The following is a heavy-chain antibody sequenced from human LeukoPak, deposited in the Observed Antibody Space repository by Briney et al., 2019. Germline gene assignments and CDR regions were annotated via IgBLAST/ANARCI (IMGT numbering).Heavy chain of an antibody. CDR3: AIPNSGRIDY. Sequence: GGSLRLSCAPSGFTFSSYGMNWVRQAPGKGLEWVSSITSSSSYIYYADSVKGRFTISRDNSKNTLYLQMNSLRAEDTAVYYCAIPNSGRIDYWGQGTLVTVSS. D-gene: IGHD1-26*01. CDR1: GFTFSSYG. CDR2: ITSSSSYI. J-gene: IGHJ4*02. V-gene: IGHV3-21*01.